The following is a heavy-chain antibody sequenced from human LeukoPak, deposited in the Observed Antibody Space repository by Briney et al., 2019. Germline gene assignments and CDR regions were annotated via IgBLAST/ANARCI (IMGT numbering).Heavy chain of an antibody. CDR3: ARRIAGSGVDY. D-gene: IGHD6-13*01. CDR2: IYPGDSDT. J-gene: IGHJ4*02. Sequence: GESLKISCKGSGYNFISYWIGWVRKMPGKGLEWMGIIYPGDSDTRYSPSFQGQVTISADKPISTAYLQWRSLKASDSAMYYCARRIAGSGVDYWGQGTLVTVSS. CDR1: GYNFISYW. V-gene: IGHV5-51*01.